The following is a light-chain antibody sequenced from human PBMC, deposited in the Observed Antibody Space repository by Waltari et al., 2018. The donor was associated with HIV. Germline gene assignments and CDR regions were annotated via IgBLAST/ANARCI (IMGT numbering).Light chain of an antibody. Sequence: DIQMTQSPSSLSASVGDRVTITCQASQVISNYLNWYQQKPGKAPKLLIYAASNLETGVPSRFSGSGSGTDFTFTISSLQPEDIATYYCQQYDNLPSYTFGQGTKLEIK. CDR1: QVISNY. CDR3: QQYDNLPSYT. CDR2: AAS. V-gene: IGKV1-33*01. J-gene: IGKJ2*01.